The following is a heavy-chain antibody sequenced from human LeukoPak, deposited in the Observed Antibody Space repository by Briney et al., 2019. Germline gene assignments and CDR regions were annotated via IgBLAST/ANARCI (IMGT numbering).Heavy chain of an antibody. V-gene: IGHV1-69*06. CDR3: ARRLLGGTGMDY. Sequence: GASVKVSCKASGGTFSSYAISWVRQAPGQGLEWMGGIIPIFGTANYAQKFQGRVTITADKSTSTAYMELSSLRSEDTAVYYCARRLLGGTGMDYWGQGTLVTVSS. CDR1: GGTFSSYA. J-gene: IGHJ4*02. CDR2: IIPIFGTA. D-gene: IGHD7-27*01.